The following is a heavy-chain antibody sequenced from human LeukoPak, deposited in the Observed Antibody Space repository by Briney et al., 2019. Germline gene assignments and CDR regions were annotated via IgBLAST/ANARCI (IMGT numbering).Heavy chain of an antibody. D-gene: IGHD3-22*01. CDR1: GFTFSSYS. Sequence: GGSLRLSCAASGFTFSSYSMNWVRQAPGKGLEWVSSISSSSSYIYYADSVKGRFTISRDNAKNSLYLQMNSLRAEDTAVYYCARCYYDSSGYYGFGYWGQGILVTVSS. V-gene: IGHV3-21*01. CDR3: ARCYYDSSGYYGFGY. CDR2: ISSSSSYI. J-gene: IGHJ4*02.